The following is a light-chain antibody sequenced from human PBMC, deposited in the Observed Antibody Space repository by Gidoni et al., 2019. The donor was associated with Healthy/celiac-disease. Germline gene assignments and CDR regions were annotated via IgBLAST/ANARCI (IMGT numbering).Light chain of an antibody. CDR2: DAS. CDR3: QQRSKWPPFT. CDR1: QSVSSY. Sequence: IVLTHSPATLSLSPGYRATLSCRASQSVSSYLAWYQQKPGQAPRLLIYDASNRATGIPARLSGSGSGTDFTLTISSREPEDFAVYYCQQRSKWPPFTFGPGTKVDIK. J-gene: IGKJ3*01. V-gene: IGKV3-11*01.